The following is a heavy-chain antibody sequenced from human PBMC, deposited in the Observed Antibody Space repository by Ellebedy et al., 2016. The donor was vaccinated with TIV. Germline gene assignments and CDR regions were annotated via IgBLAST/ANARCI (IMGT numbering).Heavy chain of an antibody. D-gene: IGHD1-1*01. J-gene: IGHJ6*02. CDR2: INPSGGST. CDR3: ARPRNWNDDLERVDYGMDV. V-gene: IGHV1-46*01. Sequence: ASVKVSXKASRYTFTSYYMHWVRQAPGQGLEWMGIINPSGGSTSYAQKFQGRVTMTRDTSTSTVYMELSSLRSEDTAVYYCARPRNWNDDLERVDYGMDVWGQGTTVTVSS. CDR1: RYTFTSYY.